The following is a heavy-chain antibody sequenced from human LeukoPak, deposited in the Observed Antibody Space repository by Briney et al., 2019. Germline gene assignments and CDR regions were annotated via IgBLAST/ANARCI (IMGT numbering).Heavy chain of an antibody. V-gene: IGHV4-30-2*01. CDR3: ASGELAFLGVFDY. D-gene: IGHD3-16*02. J-gene: IGHJ4*02. CDR2: IYHSGST. CDR1: GGSISSGGYY. Sequence: PSETLSLTCTVSGGSISSGGYYWSWIRQPPGKGLEWIGYIYHSGSTYYNPSLKSRVTISVDTSKNQFSLKLSSVTAADTAVYYCASGELAFLGVFDYWGQGTLVTVSS.